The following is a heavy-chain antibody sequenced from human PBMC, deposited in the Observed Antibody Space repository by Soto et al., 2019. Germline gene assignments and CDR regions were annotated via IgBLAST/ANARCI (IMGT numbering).Heavy chain of an antibody. V-gene: IGHV2-5*01. Sequence: SGPTLVNPTQTLTLTCTFSGFSLSTSGVGVGWIRQPPGKALEWLALIYWNDDKRYSPSLKSRLTITKDTSKNQVVLTMTNMDPVDTATYYCAHTRWVTTVTHDGDYFDYWGQGTLVTVSS. CDR3: AHTRWVTTVTHDGDYFDY. D-gene: IGHD4-4*01. CDR2: IYWNDDK. CDR1: GFSLSTSGVG. J-gene: IGHJ4*02.